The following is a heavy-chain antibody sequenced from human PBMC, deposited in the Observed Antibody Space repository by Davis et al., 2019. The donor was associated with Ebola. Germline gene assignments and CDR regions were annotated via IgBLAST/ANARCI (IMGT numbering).Heavy chain of an antibody. D-gene: IGHD2-8*02. J-gene: IGHJ4*02. CDR1: GFTFNYYA. CDR2: IRSKANSYAT. Sequence: GESLKISCAASGFTFNYYAMGWVRQASGKGLEWVGRIRSKANSYATAYAASVKGRFTISRDDSKNTAYLQMNSLKTEDTAVYYCSGTGGGTDYWGQGTLVTVSS. CDR3: SGTGGGTDY. V-gene: IGHV3-73*01.